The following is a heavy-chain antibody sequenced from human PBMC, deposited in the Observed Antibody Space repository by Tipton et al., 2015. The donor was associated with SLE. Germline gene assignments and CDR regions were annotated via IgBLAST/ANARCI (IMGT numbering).Heavy chain of an antibody. D-gene: IGHD6-19*01. Sequence: TLSLTCAVYGGSFSGYYWSWIRQPPGKGLEWIGEMNHSGSTRYNPSLKSRVTVSVDTSKNQSSLNLSSVTAADSAVYYCARGRLVFPFDYWGQGTLVTVSS. J-gene: IGHJ4*02. CDR1: GGSFSGYY. CDR2: MNHSGST. CDR3: ARGRLVFPFDY. V-gene: IGHV4-34*01.